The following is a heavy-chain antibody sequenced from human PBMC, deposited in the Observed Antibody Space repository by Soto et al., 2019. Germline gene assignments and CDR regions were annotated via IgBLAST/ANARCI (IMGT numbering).Heavy chain of an antibody. J-gene: IGHJ4*02. CDR1: AFTFNNDA. V-gene: IGHV3-23*01. CDR2: IGGSGRTT. CDR3: AKRRYTDRSGDVYDY. D-gene: IGHD3-22*01. Sequence: EVPLLESGGGLVQPGGSLSLSCAASAFTFNNDAMSWVRQAPGKGLEGVSGIGGSGRTTYYADSVTGRFTISRDNSNNTLFLQMTSLIAADTAVYYCAKRRYTDRSGDVYDYWGQGTLVTVSS.